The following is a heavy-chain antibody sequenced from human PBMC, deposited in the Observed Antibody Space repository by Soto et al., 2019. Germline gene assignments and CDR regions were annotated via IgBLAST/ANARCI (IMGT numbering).Heavy chain of an antibody. J-gene: IGHJ4*02. CDR2: INHSGST. CDR1: GGSFSGYY. Sequence: SLTCAVYGGSFSGYYWSWIRQPPGKGLEWIGEINHSGSTNYNPSLKSRVTISVDTSKNQFSLKLSSVTAADTAVYYCARGGDFWSGYYYYWGQGTLVTVSS. D-gene: IGHD3-3*01. V-gene: IGHV4-34*01. CDR3: ARGGDFWSGYYYY.